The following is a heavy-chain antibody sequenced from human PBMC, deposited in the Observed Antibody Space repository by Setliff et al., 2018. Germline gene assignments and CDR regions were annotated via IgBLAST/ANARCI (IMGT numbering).Heavy chain of an antibody. J-gene: IGHJ3*01. Sequence: GGSLRLSCAASGFTFSSYSMNWVRQAPGKGLEWVSYISGSSSTTYYADSVKGRFSISRDNAKNSLDLQMDSLRGEDTAVYYCVRDRWKVMVNKGDDAFDLWGQGTMVTVSS. D-gene: IGHD5-18*01. V-gene: IGHV3-48*04. CDR3: VRDRWKVMVNKGDDAFDL. CDR1: GFTFSSYS. CDR2: ISGSSSTT.